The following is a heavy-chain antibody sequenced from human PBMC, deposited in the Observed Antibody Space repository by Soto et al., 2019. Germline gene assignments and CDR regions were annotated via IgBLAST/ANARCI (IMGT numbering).Heavy chain of an antibody. V-gene: IGHV3-11*01. Sequence: GGSLRLSCAASGFTFSDYYMSWIRQAPGKGLEWVSYISSSGSTIYYADSVKGRFTISRDNAKNSLYLQMNSLRAEDTAVYYCAIEDLDGTTRAFGIWGQGTMVTVSS. CDR2: ISSSGSTI. D-gene: IGHD1-1*01. CDR1: GFTFSDYY. J-gene: IGHJ3*02. CDR3: AIEDLDGTTRAFGI.